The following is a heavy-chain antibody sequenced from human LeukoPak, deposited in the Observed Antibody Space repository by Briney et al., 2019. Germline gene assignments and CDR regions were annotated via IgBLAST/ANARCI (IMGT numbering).Heavy chain of an antibody. CDR1: GFNLSAFP. Sequence: GGSLRLSCSVSGFNLSAFPMHWVRQAPGKGLEYPSIISADGTNTYYADSVKARFTISRDNSKNRLYLHMSGLTTEDTAVYYCVSLLNWGQGTLVSVSS. V-gene: IGHV3-64D*06. CDR3: VSLLN. J-gene: IGHJ4*02. CDR2: ISADGTNT.